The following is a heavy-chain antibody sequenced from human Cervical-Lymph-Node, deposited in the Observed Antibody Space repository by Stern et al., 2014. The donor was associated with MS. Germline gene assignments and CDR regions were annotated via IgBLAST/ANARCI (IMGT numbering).Heavy chain of an antibody. Sequence: VQLGESGPEVKKPGASVKVSCKASGYTFTSYGISWVRQAPGQGLEWMGWISGYNGNTNYEQKFQGRVTMTTDTSTSTAYMELRSLRSDDTAVYYCATTRNYVWFDPWGQGTLVTVSS. D-gene: IGHD4-11*01. CDR3: ATTRNYVWFDP. V-gene: IGHV1-18*04. CDR1: GYTFTSYG. CDR2: ISGYNGNT. J-gene: IGHJ5*02.